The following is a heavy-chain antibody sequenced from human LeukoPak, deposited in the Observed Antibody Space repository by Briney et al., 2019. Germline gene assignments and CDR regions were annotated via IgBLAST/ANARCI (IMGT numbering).Heavy chain of an antibody. D-gene: IGHD3-22*01. Sequence: SETLSLTCAVYGGSFSGYYWSWIRQPPGKGLEWMAEINNSGTTNYNPSLRSRVTISIDTSRNQFSLRLSSVTAADTAVCFCASSRVYYESSGWTYGMDVWGQGTTVTVSS. V-gene: IGHV4-34*01. CDR1: GGSFSGYY. J-gene: IGHJ6*02. CDR3: ASSRVYYESSGWTYGMDV. CDR2: INNSGTT.